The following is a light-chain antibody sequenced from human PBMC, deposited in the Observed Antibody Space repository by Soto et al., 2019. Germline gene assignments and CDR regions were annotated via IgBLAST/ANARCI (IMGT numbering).Light chain of an antibody. CDR3: QQYYTYPWT. J-gene: IGKJ1*01. CDR2: KAS. CDR1: QSISSW. V-gene: IGKV1-5*03. Sequence: DIPMTQSPSTLSASVGDRVTITCRASQSISSWLAWYQQRPGKAPKLLIYKASNLESGVPSRFSGSGSGTERTLTISSRPPDDFATYYCQQYYTYPWTFGPGTKVEIK.